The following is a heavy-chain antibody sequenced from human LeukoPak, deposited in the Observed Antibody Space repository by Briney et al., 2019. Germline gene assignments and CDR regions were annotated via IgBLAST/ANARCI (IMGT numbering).Heavy chain of an antibody. D-gene: IGHD6-19*01. Sequence: ASVKVSCKASGYTFTSYGISWVRQAPGQGLEWMGWISAYNGNTNYAQKLQGRVTMTTDTSTSTAYMELRSLRSDGTAVYYCARDRRDSSGWYYFDYWGQGTLVTVSS. CDR2: ISAYNGNT. CDR1: GYTFTSYG. V-gene: IGHV1-18*01. J-gene: IGHJ4*02. CDR3: ARDRRDSSGWYYFDY.